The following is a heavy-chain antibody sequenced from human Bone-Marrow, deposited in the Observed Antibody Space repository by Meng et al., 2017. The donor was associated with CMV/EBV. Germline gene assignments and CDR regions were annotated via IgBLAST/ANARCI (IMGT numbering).Heavy chain of an antibody. CDR1: GGSISSYY. CDR3: ARLYGMDV. Sequence: SETLSLTCTVSGGSISSYYWSWIRQPPGKGLEWIGYIYYSGSTNYNPSLKSRVTISVDTSKNQFSLKLSSVTAADTAVYYCARLYGMDVWGQGTTVTVPS. V-gene: IGHV4-59*01. CDR2: IYYSGST. J-gene: IGHJ6*02.